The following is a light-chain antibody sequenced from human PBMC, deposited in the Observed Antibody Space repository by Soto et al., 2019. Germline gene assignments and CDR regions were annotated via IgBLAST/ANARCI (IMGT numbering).Light chain of an antibody. V-gene: IGKV1-33*01. J-gene: IGKJ3*01. CDR3: QHYDNLPPFT. CDR1: QDIRKY. Sequence: EIQMTQSPSSLSESVGDRVTSTCQASQDIRKYLNWYQQKPGRAPKLLIYGASNLETGVPSRFSGSGYGTDFTFTISSLQPEDIATYYCQHYDNLPPFTFGPGTKVAIK. CDR2: GAS.